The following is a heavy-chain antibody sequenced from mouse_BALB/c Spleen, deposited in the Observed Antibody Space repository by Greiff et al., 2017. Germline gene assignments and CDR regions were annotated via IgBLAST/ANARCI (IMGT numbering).Heavy chain of an antibody. D-gene: IGHD1-1*01. J-gene: IGHJ4*01. CDR2: ISTYYGNT. CDR3: AREDTTVVHAMDY. V-gene: IGHV1-67*01. CDR1: SYTFTDYA. Sequence: VKLMESGPELVRPGVSVKISCKGSSYTFTDYAMHWVKQSHAKSLEWIGVISTYYGNTNYNQKFKGKATMTVDKSSSTAYMELARLTSEDSAVYYCAREDTTVVHAMDYWGQGTSVTVSS.